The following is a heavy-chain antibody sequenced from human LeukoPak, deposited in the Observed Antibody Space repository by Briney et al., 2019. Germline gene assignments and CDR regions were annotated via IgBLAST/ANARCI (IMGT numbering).Heavy chain of an antibody. CDR2: IIPIFGTA. CDR3: ARDSEPFGPGYYGMDV. D-gene: IGHD3-10*01. Sequence: ASVNVSCKASGGTFSSYAISWVRQAPGQGLEWMGGIIPIFGTANYAQKFQGRVTITADESTSTAYMELSSLRSEDTAVYYCARDSEPFGPGYYGMDVWGQGTTVTVSS. J-gene: IGHJ6*02. CDR1: GGTFSSYA. V-gene: IGHV1-69*13.